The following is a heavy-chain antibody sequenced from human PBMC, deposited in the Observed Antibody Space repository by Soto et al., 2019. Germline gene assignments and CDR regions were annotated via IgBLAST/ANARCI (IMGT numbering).Heavy chain of an antibody. V-gene: IGHV1-18*04. J-gene: IGHJ5*02. D-gene: IGHD2-21*02. CDR3: ARTPGGNSALGWFDP. Sequence: GASVKVSCKASGYTFPSYGISWVRQAPGQGLEWMGWISAYNGNTNYAQKLQGRVTMTTDTSTSTAYMELRSLRSDDTAVYYCARTPGGNSALGWFDPWGQGTLVTVSS. CDR2: ISAYNGNT. CDR1: GYTFPSYG.